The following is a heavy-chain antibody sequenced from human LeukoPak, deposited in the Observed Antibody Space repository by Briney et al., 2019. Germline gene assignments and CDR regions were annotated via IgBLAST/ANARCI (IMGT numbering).Heavy chain of an antibody. CDR2: ISYDGSNK. J-gene: IGHJ4*02. V-gene: IGHV3-30-3*01. D-gene: IGHD6-19*01. CDR3: ARELGLAVAAPFDY. Sequence: PGRSLRLPCAASGFTSSSYAMHWVRQAPGKGLEWVAVISYDGSNKYYADSVKGRFTISRDNSKNTLYLQMNSLRAEDTAVYYCARELGLAVAAPFDYWGQGTLVTVSS. CDR1: GFTSSSYA.